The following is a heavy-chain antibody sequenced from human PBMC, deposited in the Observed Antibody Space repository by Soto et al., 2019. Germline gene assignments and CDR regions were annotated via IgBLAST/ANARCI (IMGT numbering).Heavy chain of an antibody. CDR1: GHRFLSYI. CDR3: ATGDERSGYDGFKI. CDR2: ISTHNGNT. D-gene: IGHD2-15*01. Sequence: GASVKVSCKTSGHRFLSYIITWVRQAPGQGPEWMGCISTHNGNTDYAQKFQGRVTMSTDTSTSTVSLDLRNLRSNDTAVYYCATGDERSGYDGFKIWGQGKMGTVS. V-gene: IGHV1-18*01. J-gene: IGHJ3*02.